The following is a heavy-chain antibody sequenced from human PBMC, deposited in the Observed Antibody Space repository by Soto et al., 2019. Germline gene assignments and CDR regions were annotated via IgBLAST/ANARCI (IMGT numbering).Heavy chain of an antibody. Sequence: EVQLLESGGGLVQPGGSLILSCAASGFTISSYAMSWVRQAPGKGLEWVSAISGSGGSTYYADSVKGRFTISRDNSKNTLYLQMNSLRAEDTAVYYCAKGVDILTGYFGTWGQGTLVTVSS. CDR1: GFTISSYA. J-gene: IGHJ5*02. D-gene: IGHD3-9*01. V-gene: IGHV3-23*01. CDR2: ISGSGGST. CDR3: AKGVDILTGYFGT.